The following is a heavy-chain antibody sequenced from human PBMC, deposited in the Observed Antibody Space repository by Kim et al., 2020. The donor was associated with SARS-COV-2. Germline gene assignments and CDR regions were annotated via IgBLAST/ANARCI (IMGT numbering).Heavy chain of an antibody. CDR1: GYTFTGYY. J-gene: IGHJ4*02. CDR3: ARVYHGGIQLWTALDY. Sequence: ASVKVSCKASGYTFTGYYMHWVRQAPGQGLEWMGWINPNSGGTNYAQKFQGRVTMTRDTSISTAYMELSRLRSDDTAVYYCARVYHGGIQLWTALDYWGQGTLVTVSS. V-gene: IGHV1-2*02. D-gene: IGHD5-18*01. CDR2: INPNSGGT.